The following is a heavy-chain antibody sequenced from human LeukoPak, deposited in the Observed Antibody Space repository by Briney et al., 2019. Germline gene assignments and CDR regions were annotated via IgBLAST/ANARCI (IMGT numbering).Heavy chain of an antibody. V-gene: IGHV4-39*07. CDR3: ARDYQAWWFDR. CDR1: GGSISSSSYY. D-gene: IGHD2-2*01. CDR2: NYTSGST. Sequence: SETLSLTCTVSGGSISSSSYYWGWIRQAPGKGLEWIGRNYTSGSTNYNPSLKSRVTMSPDTSTTQLSVKLSSVAAADTAVYYCARDYQAWWFDRWRQRTLVIVSS. J-gene: IGHJ5*02.